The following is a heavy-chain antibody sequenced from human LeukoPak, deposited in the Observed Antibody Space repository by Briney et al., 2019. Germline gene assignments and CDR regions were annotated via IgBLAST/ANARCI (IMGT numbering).Heavy chain of an antibody. CDR3: VRLRRNSDSSGYFYYYDN. CDR1: GFVFSSYS. D-gene: IGHD3-22*01. Sequence: GGSLRLPCAASGFVFSSYSFNWVRQAPGKGLAGVASVNTVSSYIYYADSVRGRFTISRDNAKNSVLLQMNSLRAEDMAMYYCVRLRRNSDSSGYFYYYDNWGQGTLVTVSS. V-gene: IGHV3-21*01. J-gene: IGHJ4*02. CDR2: VNTVSSYI.